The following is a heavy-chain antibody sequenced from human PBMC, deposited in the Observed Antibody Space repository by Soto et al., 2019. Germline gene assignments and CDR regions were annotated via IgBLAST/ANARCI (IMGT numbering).Heavy chain of an antibody. J-gene: IGHJ3*02. CDR2: INHSGST. Sequence: SETLSLTCAVYGGSFSGYYWSWIRQPPGKGLEWIGEINHSGSTNYNPSLKSRVTISVDTSKNQFSLKLSSVTAADTAVYYCARFPLRDFWSGYYTRAAFDIWGQGTMVTVSS. CDR3: ARFPLRDFWSGYYTRAAFDI. V-gene: IGHV4-34*01. CDR1: GGSFSGYY. D-gene: IGHD3-3*01.